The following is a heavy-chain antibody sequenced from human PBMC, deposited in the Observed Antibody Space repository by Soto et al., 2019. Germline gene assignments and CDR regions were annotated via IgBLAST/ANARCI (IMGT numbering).Heavy chain of an antibody. D-gene: IGHD3-10*01. CDR1: GFTFRSHA. CDR3: AKERAMVRGYYYYGIDV. J-gene: IGHJ6*02. CDR2: ISGSGDST. Sequence: EVQLLESGGGLEHPGGSLRLSCAASGFTFRSHAMTWVRQAPGKGLEWVSAISGSGDSTYYADSVKGRFTISRDNSKTTLYLQMNSLRAEDTAVYYCAKERAMVRGYYYYGIDVWGRGTTVTVSS. V-gene: IGHV3-23*01.